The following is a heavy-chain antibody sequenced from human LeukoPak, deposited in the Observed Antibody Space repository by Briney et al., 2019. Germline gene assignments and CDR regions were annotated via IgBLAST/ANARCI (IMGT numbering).Heavy chain of an antibody. V-gene: IGHV3-23*01. CDR2: ISGSGGGT. CDR3: AREDYFDY. J-gene: IGHJ4*02. Sequence: TGGSLRLSCAASGFTFSSNAMSWVRQAPGKGLDWVSGISGSGGGTNYADSVKGRFTISRDNSKNTLYLQMNSLRAGDTAVYYCAREDYFDYWGQGTLVTVSS. CDR1: GFTFSSNA.